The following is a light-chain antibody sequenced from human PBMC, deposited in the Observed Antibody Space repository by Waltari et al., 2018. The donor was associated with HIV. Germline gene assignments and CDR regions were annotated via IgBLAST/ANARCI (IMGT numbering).Light chain of an antibody. CDR3: QQYRSFPYT. V-gene: IGKV1-NL1*01. J-gene: IGKJ2*01. CDR1: QDISNS. CDR2: GTS. Sequence: DIQMTQSPSTLSASVGDRVTITCRASQDISNSLAWYQQRPGKAPKVLLSGTSSLEIGVPSRFGGSRSGTLYSLTINCLQPGDFSTYYCQQYRSFPYTFGQGTRVDI.